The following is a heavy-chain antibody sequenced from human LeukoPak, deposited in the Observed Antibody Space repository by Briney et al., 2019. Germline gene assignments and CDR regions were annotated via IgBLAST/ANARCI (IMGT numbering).Heavy chain of an antibody. D-gene: IGHD3-3*01. CDR1: GFTVSSGY. CDR3: TTIFGVVIFPFDY. V-gene: IGHV3-15*01. CDR2: IKSKTDGGTT. J-gene: IGHJ4*02. Sequence: GGSLRLSCAPSGFTVSSGYMSWVRQAPGKGLEWVGRIKSKTDGGTTDYAAPVKGRFTISRDDSKTTLYLQMNSLKIEDTAVYYCTTIFGVVIFPFDYWGQGTLVTVSS.